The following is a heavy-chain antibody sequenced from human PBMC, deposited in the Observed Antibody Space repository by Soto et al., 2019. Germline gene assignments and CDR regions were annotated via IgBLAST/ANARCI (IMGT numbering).Heavy chain of an antibody. Sequence: QVQLVQSGTEVKTPGASVKVSCKASGYTFTTYDMNWVRQAPGQGLEWMGWMNPTSGNTGYAQKFQGRLTMTWDTAIEIAHMELSSLRKEDTAVYYCARSEGHIFSWLDSWGQGTLVTVSA. J-gene: IGHJ5*01. D-gene: IGHD3-9*01. CDR1: GYTFTTYD. CDR2: MNPTSGNT. V-gene: IGHV1-8*01. CDR3: ARSEGHIFSWLDS.